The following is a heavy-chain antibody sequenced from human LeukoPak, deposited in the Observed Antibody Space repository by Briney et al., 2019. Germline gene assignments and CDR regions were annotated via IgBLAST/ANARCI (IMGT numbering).Heavy chain of an antibody. V-gene: IGHV1-8*02. D-gene: IGHD6-19*01. Sequence: GASVKVSCKASGHTFTNYDINWVRQATGKGLEWMGWMNPNSGNTGYPQKFQGRVTMTRDTSTSTVYMELSSLRSEDTAVYYCARFAVHRRIAVTGQFGLDYWGRGTLVTVSS. J-gene: IGHJ4*02. CDR1: GHTFTNYD. CDR2: MNPNSGNT. CDR3: ARFAVHRRIAVTGQFGLDY.